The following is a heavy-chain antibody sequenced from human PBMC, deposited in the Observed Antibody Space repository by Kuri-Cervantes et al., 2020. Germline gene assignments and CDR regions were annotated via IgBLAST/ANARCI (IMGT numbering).Heavy chain of an antibody. Sequence: GESLKISCAVSGFTVSNNYMSWVRQTPGRGLEWVSGFSGGDKTYYGDSVKGRFTISKDNSKNTMYLQMDSLRIEDTAVYYCTRKRGYSSGYDFWGQGTLVTVSS. CDR2: FSGGDKT. CDR1: GFTVSNNY. J-gene: IGHJ4*02. D-gene: IGHD5-18*01. CDR3: TRKRGYSSGYDF. V-gene: IGHV3-66*02.